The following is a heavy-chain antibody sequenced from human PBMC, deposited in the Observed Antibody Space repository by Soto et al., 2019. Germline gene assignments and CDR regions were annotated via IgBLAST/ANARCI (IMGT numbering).Heavy chain of an antibody. CDR2: IYYSGRA. D-gene: IGHD1-7*01. CDR1: GGSISSGGYY. CDR3: ARVSGTTYYYYYMDV. V-gene: IGHV4-31*03. Sequence: SETLSLTCTVSGGSISSGGYYWSWIRQHPGKGLEWIGYIYYSGRADYNPSLKSRVTMSVDTSKDQFSLKLSSVTAADTAVYYCARVSGTTYYYYYMDVWGKGTTVTVSS. J-gene: IGHJ6*03.